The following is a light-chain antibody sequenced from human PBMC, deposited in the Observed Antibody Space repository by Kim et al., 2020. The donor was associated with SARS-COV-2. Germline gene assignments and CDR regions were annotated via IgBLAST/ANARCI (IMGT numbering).Light chain of an antibody. J-gene: IGKJ4*01. Sequence: SAPVGARVTITSRASQGIASSVAWYQHTPGTAPQLLIYSASTLQSGVPSRFSGRGSGTDFTLTISSLQPEDFATYYCQQLSSYPLTFGGGTKVEI. CDR3: QQLSSYPLT. CDR2: SAS. CDR1: QGIASS. V-gene: IGKV1-9*01.